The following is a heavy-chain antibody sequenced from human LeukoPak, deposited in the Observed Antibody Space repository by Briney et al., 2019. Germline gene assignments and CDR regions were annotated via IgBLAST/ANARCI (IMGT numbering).Heavy chain of an antibody. CDR2: IYYSGST. D-gene: IGHD3-22*01. CDR1: GGSISSYY. J-gene: IGHJ3*02. CDR3: ARHASTITMIVPDAFDI. V-gene: IGHV4-59*08. Sequence: SETLSLTCTVSGGSISSYYWSWIRQPAGKGLEWIGRIYYSGSTNYNPSLKSRVTISVDTSKNQFSLKLSSVTAADTAVYYCARHASTITMIVPDAFDIWGQGTMVTVSS.